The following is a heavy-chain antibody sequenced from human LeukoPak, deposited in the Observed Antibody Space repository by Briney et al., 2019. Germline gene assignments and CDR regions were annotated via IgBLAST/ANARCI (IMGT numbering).Heavy chain of an antibody. Sequence: GGSLRLSCAASGFTFSSYSMNWVRQAPGKGLEWVSCISSSGSYIYYAGSVKGRFTISRGNTKNSLYLQMDRLRAEDTAVYYCARDEYASSPGYFDYWGQGTLVTVSS. J-gene: IGHJ4*02. D-gene: IGHD6-6*01. CDR1: GFTFSSYS. CDR2: ISSSGSYI. V-gene: IGHV3-21*01. CDR3: ARDEYASSPGYFDY.